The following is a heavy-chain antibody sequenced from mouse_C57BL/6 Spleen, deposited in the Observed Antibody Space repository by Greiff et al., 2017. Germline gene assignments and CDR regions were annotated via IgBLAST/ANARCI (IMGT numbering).Heavy chain of an antibody. CDR2: INPYNGDT. J-gene: IGHJ1*03. CDR3: ATRPYDYDESYWYFDV. CDR1: GYSFTGYF. V-gene: IGHV1-20*01. D-gene: IGHD2-4*01. Sequence: EVQLVESGPELVKPGDSVKISCKASGYSFTGYFMNWVMQSHGKSLEWIGRINPYNGDTFYNQKFKGKATLTVDKSSSTAHMELRSLTSEDSAVYYCATRPYDYDESYWYFDVWGTGTTVTVSS.